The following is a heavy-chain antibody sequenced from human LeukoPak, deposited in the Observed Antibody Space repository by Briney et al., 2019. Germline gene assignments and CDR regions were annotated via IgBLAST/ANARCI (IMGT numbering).Heavy chain of an antibody. CDR3: TLNEDAYYFDY. Sequence: SGPTLVNPTQTLTLTCTFSGFSLTTSGVGVGWIRQPPGKALEWLALIYWDGDKRYNPSLKSRLTITKDTSKNQVVLTMTNMDPVDTATYYCTLNEDAYYFDYWGQGALVTVSS. CDR1: GFSLTTSGVG. CDR2: IYWDGDK. J-gene: IGHJ4*02. V-gene: IGHV2-5*02.